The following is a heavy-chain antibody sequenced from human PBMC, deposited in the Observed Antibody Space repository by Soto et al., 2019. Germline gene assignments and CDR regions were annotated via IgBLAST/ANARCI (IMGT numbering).Heavy chain of an antibody. V-gene: IGHV1-18*01. CDR3: ARDGCAGVRYFEWLHHYYYYCMDV. J-gene: IGHJ6*02. CDR2: ISAYNGNT. Sequence: QVQLVQSGAEVKKPGASVKVSCKASGYTFTSYGISWVRQAPGQGLEWMGWISAYNGNTNYAQKLQGRVTMTTDTSTSTAYMELRSLRADGTAVYYCARDGCAGVRYFEWLHHYYYYCMDVWGQGTTVTVSS. CDR1: GYTFTSYG. D-gene: IGHD3-9*01.